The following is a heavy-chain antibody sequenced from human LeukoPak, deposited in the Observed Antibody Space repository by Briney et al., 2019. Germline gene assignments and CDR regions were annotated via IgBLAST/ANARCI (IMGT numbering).Heavy chain of an antibody. CDR1: KFTFSHYG. CDR2: IWHDGSNQ. CDR3: AKDAQRGFDYSNSLEK. Sequence: GRSLRPSCAASKFTFSHYGMHWVRQAPGKGLEWVAVIWHDGSNQYYADSVKGRFTVSRDNSQKTLYLHMNSLRPEDTAVYYCAKDAQRGFDYSNSLEKWGQGTLVTVSS. V-gene: IGHV3-33*06. D-gene: IGHD4-11*01. J-gene: IGHJ4*02.